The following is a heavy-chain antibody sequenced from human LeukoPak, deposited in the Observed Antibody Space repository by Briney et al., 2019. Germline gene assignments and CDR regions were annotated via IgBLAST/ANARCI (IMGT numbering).Heavy chain of an antibody. CDR1: GFTFSDYS. V-gene: IGHV3-48*04. CDR3: ASDIVVVPGATD. CDR2: IDRFSHTI. J-gene: IGHJ4*02. Sequence: PGGSLRLSCGASGFTFSDYSMNWVRQSPGKGLEWVSYIDRFSHTISYADSVKGRFTISRDNANNSLYLQMNSLRAEDTAVYYCASDIVVVPGATDWGQGTLVTVSS. D-gene: IGHD2-2*01.